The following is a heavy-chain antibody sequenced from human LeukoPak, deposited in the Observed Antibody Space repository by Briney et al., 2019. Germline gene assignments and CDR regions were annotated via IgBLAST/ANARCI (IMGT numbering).Heavy chain of an antibody. CDR1: GFTFDDDG. V-gene: IGHV3-20*01. CDR2: INWNGGST. CDR3: ARALYGEVLFDY. J-gene: IGHJ4*02. Sequence: GGSLRLSCAGSGFTFDDDGMSWVRQAPGKGLEWVSGINWNGGSTGYADSVKGRFTISRDNAKNSLYLQMNSLRAEDTALYHCARALYGEVLFDYWGQGTLVTVSS. D-gene: IGHD4-17*01.